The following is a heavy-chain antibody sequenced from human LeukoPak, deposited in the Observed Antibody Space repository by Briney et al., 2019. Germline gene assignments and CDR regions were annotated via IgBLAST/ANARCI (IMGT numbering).Heavy chain of an antibody. D-gene: IGHD3-22*01. V-gene: IGHV3-48*04. Sequence: HPGGSLRLSCAASGFTFSSYGMNWVRQSPGKGLEWISYISTGSGTIYYADSVKGRFTTSRDNAKNSLSLQMNSLRAEDTAVYYCARAMRYYDSSIDYWGQGTLVTVSS. CDR2: ISTGSGTI. CDR1: GFTFSSYG. J-gene: IGHJ4*02. CDR3: ARAMRYYDSSIDY.